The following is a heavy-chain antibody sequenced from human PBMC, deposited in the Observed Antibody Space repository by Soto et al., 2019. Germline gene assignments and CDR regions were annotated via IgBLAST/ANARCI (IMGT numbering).Heavy chain of an antibody. D-gene: IGHD2-15*01. CDR2: IRTRKNRYVT. Sequence: EVQLVQSGGGRVQPGGSLKLSCEASGFTFSVSAIHWVRLASGKGLEWVGRIRTRKNRYVTTYAASVKGRFSLSRDDSKNTAYLQMNSLKTEDTAVYYCARMEYCLDVWGQGTTV. V-gene: IGHV3-73*02. J-gene: IGHJ6*02. CDR1: GFTFSVSA. CDR3: ARMEYCLDV.